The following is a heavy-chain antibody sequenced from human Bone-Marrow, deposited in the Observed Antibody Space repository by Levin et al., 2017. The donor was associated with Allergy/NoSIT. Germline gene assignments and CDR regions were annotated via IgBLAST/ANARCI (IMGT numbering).Heavy chain of an antibody. CDR3: ARGVTEGFDF. J-gene: IGHJ3*01. CDR2: MSPDSGNT. CDR1: GYTFTDLH. Sequence: VASVKVSCKASGYTFTDLHINWVRQSTGLGLEWMGWMSPDSGNTAYARKFQGRVTMARDTSISTAYMELSSLRSEDTAVYYCARGVTEGFDFWGQGTIVTVSS. V-gene: IGHV1-8*01. D-gene: IGHD2-21*02.